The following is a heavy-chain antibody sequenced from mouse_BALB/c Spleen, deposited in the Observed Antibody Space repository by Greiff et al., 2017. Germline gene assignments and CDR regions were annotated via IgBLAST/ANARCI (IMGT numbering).Heavy chain of an antibody. V-gene: IGHV3-2*02. CDR2: ISYSGST. CDR1: GYSITSDYA. Sequence: VQLKQSGPGLVKPSQSLSLTCTVTGYSITSDYAWNWIRQFPGNKLEWMGYISYSGSTSYNPSLKSRISITRDTSKNQFFLQLNSVTTEDTATYYCARWGTTVVAMDYWGQGTSVTVSS. CDR3: ARWGTTVVAMDY. J-gene: IGHJ4*01. D-gene: IGHD1-1*01.